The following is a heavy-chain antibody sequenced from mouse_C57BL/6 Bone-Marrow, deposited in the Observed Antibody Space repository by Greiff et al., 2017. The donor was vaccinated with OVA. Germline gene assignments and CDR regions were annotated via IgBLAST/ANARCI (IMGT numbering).Heavy chain of an antibody. CDR2: ISSGSSTI. CDR3: AATVVATNYFDY. CDR1: GFTFSDYG. V-gene: IGHV5-17*01. D-gene: IGHD1-1*01. J-gene: IGHJ2*01. Sequence: EVMLVESGGGLVKPGGSLKLSCAASGFTFSDYGMHWVRQAPEKGLEWVAYISSGSSTIYYADTVKGRFTISRDNAKNTLFLQMTSLRSEDTAMYYCAATVVATNYFDYWGQGTTLTVSS.